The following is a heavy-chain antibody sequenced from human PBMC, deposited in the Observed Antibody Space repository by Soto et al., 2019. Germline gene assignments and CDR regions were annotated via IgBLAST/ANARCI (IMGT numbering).Heavy chain of an antibody. CDR3: AIRTITGPFDY. CDR1: GGSFSGYY. CDR2: INHSGST. V-gene: IGHV4-34*01. J-gene: IGHJ4*02. Sequence: SETLSLTWTFSGGSFSGYYWTWIRQPPGTGLEWIGEINHSGSTNYNPSLKSRVTISVDTSKNQFSLKLTSVTAADTAVYYCAIRTITGPFDYRGQHGLVTVS. D-gene: IGHD2-8*02.